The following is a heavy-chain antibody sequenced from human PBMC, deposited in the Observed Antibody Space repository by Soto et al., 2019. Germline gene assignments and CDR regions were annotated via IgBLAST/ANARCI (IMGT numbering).Heavy chain of an antibody. J-gene: IGHJ6*02. CDR2: ISGSGGST. CDR1: GFSFKNYA. Sequence: PGGSLRLSCAASGFSFKNYAMSWVRQAPGKGLEWVSAISGSGGSTYYADSVKGRFTISRDNSKNTLYLQMNSLRAEDTAVYYCAKRALLPYYYGMDVWGQGTTVTAP. D-gene: IGHD1-26*01. CDR3: AKRALLPYYYGMDV. V-gene: IGHV3-23*01.